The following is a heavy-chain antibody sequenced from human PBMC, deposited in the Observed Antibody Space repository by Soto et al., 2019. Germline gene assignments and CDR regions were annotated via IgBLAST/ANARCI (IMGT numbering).Heavy chain of an antibody. D-gene: IGHD2-15*01. V-gene: IGHV3-30*18. CDR3: AKVVVVVAATLGEGMDV. CDR1: GFTFSSYG. CDR2: ISYDGSNK. J-gene: IGHJ6*02. Sequence: GGSLRLSCAASGFTFSSYGMHWVRQAPGKGLEWVAVISYDGSNKYYADSVKGRFTISRDNSKNTLYLQMNSLRAEDTAVYYCAKVVVVVAATLGEGMDVWGQGTTVTVS.